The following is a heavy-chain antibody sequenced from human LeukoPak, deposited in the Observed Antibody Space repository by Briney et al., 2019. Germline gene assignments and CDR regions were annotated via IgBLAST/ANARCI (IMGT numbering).Heavy chain of an antibody. CDR2: INPNRGGT. Sequence: ASVKVSFKASVYTFTGYYMHWVRQAPGQGLEWMVWINPNRGGTNYEQKFHGRVTMTRDTSISTACMELSSLRSDDTAVYFCARGDSGPIDYWGQGTLVTVSS. V-gene: IGHV1-2*02. D-gene: IGHD4-17*01. J-gene: IGHJ4*02. CDR3: ARGDSGPIDY. CDR1: VYTFTGYY.